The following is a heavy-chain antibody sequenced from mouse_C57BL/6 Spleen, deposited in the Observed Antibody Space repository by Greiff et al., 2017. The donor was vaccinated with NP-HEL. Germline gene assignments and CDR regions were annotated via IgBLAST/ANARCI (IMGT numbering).Heavy chain of an antibody. Sequence: QVHVKQSGAELVRPGASVTLSCKASGYTFTDYEMHWVKQTPVHGLEWIGAIDPETGGTAYNQKFKGKAILTADKSSSTAYMELRSLTSEDSAVYYCTRGDGYYWGQGTTLTVSS. V-gene: IGHV1-15*01. CDR2: IDPETGGT. CDR3: TRGDGYY. J-gene: IGHJ2*01. CDR1: GYTFTDYE. D-gene: IGHD2-3*01.